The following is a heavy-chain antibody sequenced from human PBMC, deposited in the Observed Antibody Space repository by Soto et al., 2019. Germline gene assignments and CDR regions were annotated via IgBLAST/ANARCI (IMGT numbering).Heavy chain of an antibody. CDR3: ARRSNGGSYHNWFDP. V-gene: IGHV4-4*02. Sequence: QVQLQESGPGLVKPSGTLSLTCAVSGGSISSSNWWSWVRQPPGKGLEWIGEIYHSGSTNYNPSLKSRVTISVDKSKNQFALKLSSVTAADTAVYYCARRSNGGSYHNWFDPWGQGTLVTVSS. CDR1: GGSISSSNW. D-gene: IGHD1-26*01. J-gene: IGHJ5*02. CDR2: IYHSGST.